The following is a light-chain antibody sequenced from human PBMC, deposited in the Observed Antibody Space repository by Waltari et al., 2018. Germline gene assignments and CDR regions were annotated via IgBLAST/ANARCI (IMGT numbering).Light chain of an antibody. CDR3: FQGTHWPPYT. Sequence: DVVLTQSPLSLPVTLGQPASIPCRSSHSLVNNDGNTYLNWFHQRPGQSPRRLIYKVSNRDSGVPDRFSGSGAVTDFTLRISRVEAEDVGLYFCFQGTHWPPYTFGQGTKLEIK. CDR2: KVS. J-gene: IGKJ2*01. CDR1: HSLVNNDGNTY. V-gene: IGKV2-30*01.